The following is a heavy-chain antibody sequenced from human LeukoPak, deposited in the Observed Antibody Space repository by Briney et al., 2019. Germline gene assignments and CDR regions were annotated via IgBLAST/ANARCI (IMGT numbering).Heavy chain of an antibody. CDR3: ARNYRPLEDWFDP. D-gene: IGHD5-24*01. Sequence: KPSETLSLTCTVSGGSISSYYWSWIRQPPGKGLEWIGYIYYSGSTNYNPSLKSRVTISVDTSKNQFSLKLSSVTAADTAVYYCARNYRPLEDWFDPWGQGTLVTVSS. J-gene: IGHJ5*02. CDR1: GGSISSYY. V-gene: IGHV4-59*01. CDR2: IYYSGST.